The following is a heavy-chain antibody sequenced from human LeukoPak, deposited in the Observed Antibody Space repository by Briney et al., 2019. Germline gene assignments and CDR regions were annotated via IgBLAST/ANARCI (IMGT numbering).Heavy chain of an antibody. CDR2: ISYDGSNK. CDR3: AKVDPIAAAGVTDY. D-gene: IGHD6-13*01. J-gene: IGHJ4*02. CDR1: GFTFSSYG. V-gene: IGHV3-30*18. Sequence: GGSLRLSCAASGFTFSSYGMHWVRQAPGKGLEWVAVISYDGSNKYYADSVKGRFTISRDNSKNTLYLQMNSLRAEDTAVYYCAKVDPIAAAGVTDYWGQGTLVTVSS.